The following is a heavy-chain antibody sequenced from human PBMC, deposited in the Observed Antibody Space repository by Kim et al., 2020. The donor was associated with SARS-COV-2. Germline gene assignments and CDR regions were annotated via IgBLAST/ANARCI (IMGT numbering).Heavy chain of an antibody. CDR2: INAGNGNT. Sequence: ASVKVSCKASGYTFTSYAMHWVRQAPGQRLEWMGWINAGNGNTKYSQKFQGRVTITRDTSASTAYMELSSLRSEDTAVYYCARGIFGVVIIWDAFDIWGQGTMVTVSS. V-gene: IGHV1-3*01. CDR1: GYTFTSYA. CDR3: ARGIFGVVIIWDAFDI. J-gene: IGHJ3*02. D-gene: IGHD3-3*01.